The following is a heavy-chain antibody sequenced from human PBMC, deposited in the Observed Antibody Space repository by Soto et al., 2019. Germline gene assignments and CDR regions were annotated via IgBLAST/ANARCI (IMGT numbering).Heavy chain of an antibody. V-gene: IGHV4-31*03. CDR1: GGSISSGGYY. CDR2: IYYSGST. Sequence: QVQLQESGPGLVKPSQTLSLTCTVSGGSISSGGYYWSWIRQHPGKGLEWIGYIYYSGSTYYNPSPKRRVTISVDTSKNQFSLKLSSVTAADTAVYYCARAPPDIVVVRHDHYYYGMDVWGQGTTVTVSS. CDR3: ARAPPDIVVVRHDHYYYGMDV. D-gene: IGHD2-2*01. J-gene: IGHJ6*02.